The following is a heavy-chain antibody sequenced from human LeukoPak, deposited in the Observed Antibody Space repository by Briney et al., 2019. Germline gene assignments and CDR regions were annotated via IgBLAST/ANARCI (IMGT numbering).Heavy chain of an antibody. CDR3: ARGGHSSGLNRFAY. CDR2: ISTYNGNT. D-gene: IGHD3-22*01. Sequence: ASVKVSCKASGYTFTSYGISWVRQAPGQGREWMGWISTYNGNTNYAQKLQGRVTMTRDTSTSTAYMELRSLRSDDTAVYYCARGGHSSGLNRFAYWGQGTLVTVSS. V-gene: IGHV1-18*01. J-gene: IGHJ4*02. CDR1: GYTFTSYG.